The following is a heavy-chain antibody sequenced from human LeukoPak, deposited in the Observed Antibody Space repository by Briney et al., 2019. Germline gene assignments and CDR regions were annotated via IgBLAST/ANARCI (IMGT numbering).Heavy chain of an antibody. D-gene: IGHD2-2*01. CDR3: ARPGRKSTSPTDY. CDR1: GYTFTSYD. Sequence: GASVKVSCKASGYTFTSYDINWVRQAPGQGLEWMGWMNPNSGNTGYAQKFQGRVTMTRNTSISTAYMELSSLRSEDTAVYYCARPGRKSTSPTDYWGQGTLVTVSS. CDR2: MNPNSGNT. J-gene: IGHJ4*02. V-gene: IGHV1-8*01.